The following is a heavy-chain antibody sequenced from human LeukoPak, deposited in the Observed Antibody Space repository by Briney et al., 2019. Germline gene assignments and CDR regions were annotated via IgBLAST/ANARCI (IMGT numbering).Heavy chain of an antibody. CDR2: MEYDGSNK. J-gene: IGHJ6*04. CDR1: GFTFSTYG. D-gene: IGHD3-10*02. CDR3: AELGITMIGGV. V-gene: IGHV3-30*02. Sequence: GGSLKLSCAASGFTFSTYGMHWVRQAPGKGLEWVSFMEYDGSNKYYADSVKGRFTISRDNSKNTLYLQMNSLRPEDTAVYYCAELGITMIGGVWGKGTTVTISS.